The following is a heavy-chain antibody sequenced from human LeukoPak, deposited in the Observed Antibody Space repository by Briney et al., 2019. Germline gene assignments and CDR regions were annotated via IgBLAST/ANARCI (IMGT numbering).Heavy chain of an antibody. CDR2: ISGSGGST. V-gene: IGHV3-23*01. Sequence: GGSLRLSCAASGFTFSSYAMSWVRQAPGKGLEWVSAISGSGGSTYYADSVKGRFTISRDNSKNTLYLQMNSLRAEDTAVYYCAKEELGYCSGGSCYGYYMDVRGKGTTVTVSS. CDR3: AKEELGYCSGGSCYGYYMDV. D-gene: IGHD2-15*01. CDR1: GFTFSSYA. J-gene: IGHJ6*03.